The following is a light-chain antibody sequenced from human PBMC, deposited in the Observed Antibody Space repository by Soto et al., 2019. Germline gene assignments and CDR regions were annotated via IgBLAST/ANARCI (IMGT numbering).Light chain of an antibody. V-gene: IGLV7-46*01. CDR1: TGAVTSGHY. J-gene: IGLJ3*02. CDR3: LLFYGGSQPWV. CDR2: DTS. Sequence: QAVVTQEPSLTVSPGGTVTLTCGSSTGAVTSGHYPYWIQQKPGQAPKTLIYDTSDKHSWTPARFSGSLLGGKAALTLSGVQPEDEAFYYCLLFYGGSQPWVFGGGTKLTVL.